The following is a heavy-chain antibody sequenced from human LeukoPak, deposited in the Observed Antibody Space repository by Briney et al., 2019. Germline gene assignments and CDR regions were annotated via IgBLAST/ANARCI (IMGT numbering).Heavy chain of an antibody. Sequence: ASVKVSCKASGYSFTDYYIHWVRQAPGQGLEWIGWINPKSGGTNYAQKFQGRVTVTRDTSINTAYMELSSDDTAVYYCAWALLRSVDWLTTEFDYWGQGTMVTVSS. CDR3: AWALLRSVDWLTTEFDY. CDR1: GYSFTDYY. J-gene: IGHJ4*02. V-gene: IGHV1-2*02. D-gene: IGHD3-9*01. CDR2: INPKSGGT.